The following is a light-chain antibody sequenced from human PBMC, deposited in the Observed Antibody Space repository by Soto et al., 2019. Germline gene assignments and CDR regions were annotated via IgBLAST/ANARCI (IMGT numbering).Light chain of an antibody. CDR1: QSVSSY. J-gene: IGKJ2*01. Sequence: EIVLTQSPATLSLSPGERATLSCRASQSVSSYLAWYQQKPGQAPSLLIYDASNRATGIPARFSGSGSGTDFTLTISSLEPEDFAVYYCQQRSNLPPTFGQGTKLEIK. V-gene: IGKV3-11*01. CDR3: QQRSNLPPT. CDR2: DAS.